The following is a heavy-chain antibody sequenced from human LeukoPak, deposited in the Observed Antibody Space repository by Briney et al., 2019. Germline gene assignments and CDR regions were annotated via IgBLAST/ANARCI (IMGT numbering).Heavy chain of an antibody. CDR1: GYTLTELS. J-gene: IGHJ3*02. CDR3: ATVYYGSGSYWAHAFDI. D-gene: IGHD3-10*01. Sequence: ASVKVSCKVSGYTLTELSMYWVRQAPGKGLEWMGGFDPEDGETIYAQKFQGRVTMTEDTSTDTAYMELSSLRSEDTAVYYCATVYYGSGSYWAHAFDIWGQGTMVTVSS. CDR2: FDPEDGET. V-gene: IGHV1-24*01.